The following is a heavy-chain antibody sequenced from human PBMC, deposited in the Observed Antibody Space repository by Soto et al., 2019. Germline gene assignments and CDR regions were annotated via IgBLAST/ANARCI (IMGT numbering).Heavy chain of an antibody. Sequence: QVQLVESGGGVVQPGRSLRLSCAASGFTFSSYGMHWVRQAPGKGLEWVAVISYDGSNKYYADSVKGRFTISRDNSKNTLYLQMNRLRAEDTAVYYWAKDQGDFWSGYGSGYYYGMDVWGQGTTVTVSS. CDR2: ISYDGSNK. CDR3: AKDQGDFWSGYGSGYYYGMDV. V-gene: IGHV3-30*18. CDR1: GFTFSSYG. J-gene: IGHJ6*02. D-gene: IGHD3-3*01.